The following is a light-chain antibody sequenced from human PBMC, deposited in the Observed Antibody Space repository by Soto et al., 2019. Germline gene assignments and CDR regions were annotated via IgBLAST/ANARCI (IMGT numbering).Light chain of an antibody. CDR3: QQSYGSPLT. CDR2: ASY. V-gene: IGKV1-39*01. Sequence: DIMLTQSPSSLSASVGDRVTITCRASQSISTYLNWYQQKPGTAPKLLIYASYTLQSGVPSRFSGRGSGSDFTLTISSLQPEDFATYSCQQSYGSPLTFAQGTKVDIK. J-gene: IGKJ1*01. CDR1: QSISTY.